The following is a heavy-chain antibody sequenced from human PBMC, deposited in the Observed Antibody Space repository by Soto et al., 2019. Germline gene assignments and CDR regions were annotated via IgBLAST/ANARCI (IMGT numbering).Heavy chain of an antibody. J-gene: IGHJ5*02. CDR3: ARGGSRVAATPVYNWFDP. Sequence: GGSLRLSCAASGFTFSSYWMSWVRQAPGKGLEWVANIKQDGSEKYYVDNEKGRFTISRDNAKNKLYLQMNSLIAEDTAVYYCARGGSRVAATPVYNWFDPWGQGTLVTVSS. CDR2: IKQDGSEK. D-gene: IGHD2-15*01. CDR1: GFTFSSYW. V-gene: IGHV3-7*01.